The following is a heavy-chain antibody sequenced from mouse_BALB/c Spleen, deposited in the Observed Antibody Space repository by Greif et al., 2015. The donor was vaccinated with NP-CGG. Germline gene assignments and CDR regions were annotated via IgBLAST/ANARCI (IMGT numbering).Heavy chain of an antibody. CDR2: IYPGSGNT. CDR3: ARRTGTEAMDY. J-gene: IGHJ4*01. V-gene: IGHV1-84*02. Sequence: QVHVKQSGPELVKPGASVKISCKASGYTFTDYYINWVKQKPGQGLEWIGWIYPGSGNTKYNEKFKGEATLTVDTSSSTAYMQLSSLTSEDTAVYFCARRTGTEAMDYWGQGTSVTVSS. CDR1: GYTFTDYY. D-gene: IGHD4-1*01.